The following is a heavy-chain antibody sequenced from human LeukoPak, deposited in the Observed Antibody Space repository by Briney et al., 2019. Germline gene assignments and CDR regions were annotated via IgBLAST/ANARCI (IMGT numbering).Heavy chain of an antibody. J-gene: IGHJ4*02. D-gene: IGHD3-10*01. CDR1: GFTFSSYE. Sequence: PGGSLRLSCAASGFTFSSYEMNWVRQAPGKGLEWVSYISSSGSTIYYADSVKGRFTISRDNAKNSLYLQMNSLRAEDTAVYYCARAGSITMVRGVIDYWGQGTLVTVSS. V-gene: IGHV3-48*03. CDR3: ARAGSITMVRGVIDY. CDR2: ISSSGSTI.